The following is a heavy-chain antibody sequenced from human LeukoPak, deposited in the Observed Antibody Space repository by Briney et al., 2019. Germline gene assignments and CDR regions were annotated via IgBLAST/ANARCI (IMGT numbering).Heavy chain of an antibody. V-gene: IGHV3-30*02. CDR2: IRYDGSNK. D-gene: IGHD1-26*01. Sequence: GGSLRLSCAASGFTFSSYGMHWVRQAPGKGLEWVAFIRYDGSNKYYTDSVKGRFTISRDNSMSTLYLQMNTLRGEDTAIYYCARERCVVGACGAFDVWGQRTMATVSS. J-gene: IGHJ3*01. CDR3: ARERCVVGACGAFDV. CDR1: GFTFSSYG.